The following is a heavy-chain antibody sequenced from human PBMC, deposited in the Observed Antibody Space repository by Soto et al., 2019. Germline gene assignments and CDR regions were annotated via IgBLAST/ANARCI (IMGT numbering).Heavy chain of an antibody. J-gene: IGHJ5*02. V-gene: IGHV1-18*04. CDR3: ARGQGSP. Sequence: QVQLVQSGGEVKKAGASVKVSCKASGYTFRSYDIIWVRQAPGQGLEWMGWISAYSGNAKYSQNLQGRVTMTTDTSTSTALMELASLRSDDTAVYYCARGQGSPWGQGTLVTVSS. CDR2: ISAYSGNA. CDR1: GYTFRSYD.